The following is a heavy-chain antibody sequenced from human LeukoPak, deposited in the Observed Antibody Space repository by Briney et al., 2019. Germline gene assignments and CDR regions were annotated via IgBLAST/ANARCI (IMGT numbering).Heavy chain of an antibody. CDR2: ISGSGGST. V-gene: IGHV3-23*01. D-gene: IGHD3-16*02. CDR3: AKAFYDYVWGSYPHPYYFDY. CDR1: GFTFSSYA. Sequence: GGSLRLSCAASGFTFSSYAMSWVRQAPEKGLELVSAISGSGGSTYYADSVKGRFTISRDNSKNTLYLQMNSLRAEDTAVYYCAKAFYDYVWGSYPHPYYFDYWGQGTLVTVSS. J-gene: IGHJ4*02.